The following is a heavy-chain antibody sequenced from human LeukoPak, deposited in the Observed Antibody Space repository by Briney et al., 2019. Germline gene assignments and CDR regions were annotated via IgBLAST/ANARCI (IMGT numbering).Heavy chain of an antibody. V-gene: IGHV4-34*01. CDR1: GGSFSGYY. J-gene: IGHJ6*02. Sequence: PSETLSLTCAVYGGSFSGYYWSWIRQPPGKGLEWIGEINHSGSTNYNPSLKSRVTISVDTSKNQFSLKLSSVTAADTAVYYCARGPHYYGSGRPNYYYYYGMDVRGQGTTVTVSS. CDR2: INHSGST. D-gene: IGHD3-10*01. CDR3: ARGPHYYGSGRPNYYYYYGMDV.